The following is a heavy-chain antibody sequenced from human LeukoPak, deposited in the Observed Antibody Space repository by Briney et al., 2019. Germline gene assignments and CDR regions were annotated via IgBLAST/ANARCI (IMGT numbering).Heavy chain of an antibody. CDR3: ARVRDGYNDAYDI. V-gene: IGHV4-59*01. CDR2: IYNSGST. D-gene: IGHD5-24*01. CDR1: GGSISSYY. J-gene: IGHJ3*02. Sequence: SETLSLTCTVSGGSISSYYWSWIRQPPGKGLEWIGYIYNSGSTNYNPSLKSRVTISVDTSKNQFSLKLGSVTAADTAVYYCARVRDGYNDAYDIWGQGTMVTVSS.